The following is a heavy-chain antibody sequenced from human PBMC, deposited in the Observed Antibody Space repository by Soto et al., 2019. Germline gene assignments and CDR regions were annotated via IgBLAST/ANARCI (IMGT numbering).Heavy chain of an antibody. V-gene: IGHV4-31*03. J-gene: IGHJ4*02. CDR1: GGSITTGGYY. CDR2: RYYSEST. Sequence: PSETLSLTCTVSGGSITTGGYYWSWIRQLPGKGLEWIGHRYYSESTYYNPSLKSRVSISLDTPKNQFSLKLSFVTAADTAMYYCARTECSGGSCYSWSLDYWGQGTPVTVSS. CDR3: ARTECSGGSCYSWSLDY. D-gene: IGHD2-15*01.